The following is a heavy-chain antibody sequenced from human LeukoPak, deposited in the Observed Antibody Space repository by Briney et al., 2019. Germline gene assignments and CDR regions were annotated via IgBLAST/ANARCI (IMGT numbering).Heavy chain of an antibody. V-gene: IGHV4-59*01. CDR2: ISYSGST. CDR1: GGSISSYY. D-gene: IGHD3-22*01. J-gene: IGHJ5*02. CDR3: ATEPVFDSSGYLNWFDP. Sequence: PSETMSLTCTVSGGSISSYYWSWIRQPPGKGLEWIACISYSGSTKYNPTLKTRVTISVDTSKNQLSLKLSSVTVAATAVYYCATEPVFDSSGYLNWFDPWGQGTLVTVSS.